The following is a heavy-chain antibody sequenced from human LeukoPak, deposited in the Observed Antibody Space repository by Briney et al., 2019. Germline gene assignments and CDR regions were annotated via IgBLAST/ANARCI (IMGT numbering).Heavy chain of an antibody. V-gene: IGHV3-7*01. CDR2: IKQDGSEK. CDR1: EFTFSTYA. J-gene: IGHJ5*02. Sequence: PGGSLRLSCAASEFTFSTYAMSWVRQAPGKGLEWVANIKQDGSEKYYVDSVKGRFTISRDNAKNSLYLQMNSLRAEDTAVYYCARERLSRITIFGVVTYNWFDPWGQGTLVTVSS. CDR3: ARERLSRITIFGVVTYNWFDP. D-gene: IGHD3-3*01.